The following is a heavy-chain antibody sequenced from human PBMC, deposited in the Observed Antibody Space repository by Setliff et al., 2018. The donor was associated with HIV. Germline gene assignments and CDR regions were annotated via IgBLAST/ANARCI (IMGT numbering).Heavy chain of an antibody. V-gene: IGHV4-39*07. CDR3: ARLAGQRTIAAADYFFDF. J-gene: IGHJ4*02. Sequence: SETLSLTCAVSGYSISSSSYYWGWIRQPPGKGLEWIGSVYYSGSTYYNPSLKSRVTISVDTSKNQFSLTLNSLTAADTAVYYCARLAGQRTIAAADYFFDFWGQGALVTVSS. CDR1: GYSISSSSYY. CDR2: VYYSGST. D-gene: IGHD6-13*01.